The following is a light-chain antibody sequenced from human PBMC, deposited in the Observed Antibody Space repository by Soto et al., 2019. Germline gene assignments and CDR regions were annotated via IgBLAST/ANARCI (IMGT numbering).Light chain of an antibody. CDR1: QTVSRY. Sequence: IVLTQSPATLSLSPGERATLSCRASQTVSRYLAWYQQKPGQAPRLLIYDASKRATGIPARFSGSGFGTDFTLTISSLEPEDFAVYYCQQRSNCPITFGQGTRLEIK. J-gene: IGKJ5*01. CDR3: QQRSNCPIT. CDR2: DAS. V-gene: IGKV3-11*01.